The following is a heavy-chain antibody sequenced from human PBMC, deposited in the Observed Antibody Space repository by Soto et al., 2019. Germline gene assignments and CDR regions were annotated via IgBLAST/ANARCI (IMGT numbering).Heavy chain of an antibody. CDR1: GGSISSTSHN. D-gene: IGHD3-22*01. V-gene: IGHV4-39*01. CDR2: IYYSGTT. Sequence: QLQLQESGPGLVKPSETLSLTCTVSGGSISSTSHNWGWIRQPPGKGLEWIGSIYYSGTTYYNPSLKSRVTISVDTSKNQFSLKLSSVTAADTAVYHCARHLTSSGYYGDYWGQGTLVTVSS. CDR3: ARHLTSSGYYGDY. J-gene: IGHJ4*02.